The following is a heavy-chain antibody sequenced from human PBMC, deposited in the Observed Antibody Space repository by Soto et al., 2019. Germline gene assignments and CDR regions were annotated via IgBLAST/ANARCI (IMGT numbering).Heavy chain of an antibody. Sequence: SETLSLTCAVYGGSFSGYYWSWIRQPPGKGLEWIGEINHSGSTNYNPSLKSRVTISVDTSKNQFSLKLSSVTAADTAVYYCARKVRGVIDYWGQGTLVTVSS. CDR1: GGSFSGYY. CDR3: ARKVRGVIDY. V-gene: IGHV4-34*01. D-gene: IGHD3-10*01. J-gene: IGHJ4*02. CDR2: INHSGST.